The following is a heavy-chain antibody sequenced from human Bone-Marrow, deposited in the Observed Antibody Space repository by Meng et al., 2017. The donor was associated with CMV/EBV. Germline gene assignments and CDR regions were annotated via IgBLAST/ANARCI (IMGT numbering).Heavy chain of an antibody. Sequence: QVRLQRWGAGRFKPSGTLSLTCAVDVGSFIGYYWSWIRQPPGKGLEWIGEINHSGSTNYNPSLKSRVTISVDTSKNQFSLKLSSVTAADTAVYYCARGGVVVNGAPFDYWGQGTLVTVSS. V-gene: IGHV4-34*01. D-gene: IGHD3-22*01. J-gene: IGHJ4*02. CDR3: ARGGVVVNGAPFDY. CDR2: INHSGST. CDR1: VGSFIGYY.